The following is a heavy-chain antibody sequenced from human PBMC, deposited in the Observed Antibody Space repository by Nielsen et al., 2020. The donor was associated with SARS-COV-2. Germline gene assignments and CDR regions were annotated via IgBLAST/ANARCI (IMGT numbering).Heavy chain of an antibody. CDR3: ASFPNDYYYYGMDV. CDR1: GGSISSGSYY. Sequence: SETLSLTCTVSGGSISSGSYYWGWIRQPPGKGLEWIGSIYYSGSTYYNPSLKSRVTISVDTSKNQFSLKLSSVTAADTAVYYCASFPNDYYYYGMDVWGQGTTVTVSS. CDR2: IYYSGST. J-gene: IGHJ6*02. V-gene: IGHV4-39*01.